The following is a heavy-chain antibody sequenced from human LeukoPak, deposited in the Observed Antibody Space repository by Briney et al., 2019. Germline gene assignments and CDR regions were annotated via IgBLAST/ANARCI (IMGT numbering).Heavy chain of an antibody. CDR2: IYHSGTT. CDR1: GYSISSGYY. J-gene: IGHJ4*02. Sequence: SETLSLTCAVSGYSISSGYYWGWIRQPPGKGLEWIGSIYHSGTTYYNPSLKSRVTISVDTSKNQFSLKLNSVAAADTALYYCSRALGSYLSFWAKGTLVTVSS. CDR3: SRALGSYLSF. V-gene: IGHV4-38-2*01. D-gene: IGHD1-26*01.